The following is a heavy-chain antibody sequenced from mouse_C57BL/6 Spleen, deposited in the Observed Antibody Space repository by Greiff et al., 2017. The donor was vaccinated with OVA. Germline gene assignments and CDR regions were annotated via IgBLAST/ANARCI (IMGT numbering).Heavy chain of an antibody. V-gene: IGHV7-3*01. J-gene: IGHJ4*01. Sequence: EVKLMESGGGLVQPGGSLSLSCAASGFTFTDYYMSWVRQPPGKALEWLGFIRNKANGYTTEYSASVKGRFTISRDNAQSILYLQMNALRAEDSATYYCARDETAMDYWGQGTSVTVSS. CDR2: IRNKANGYTT. CDR3: ARDETAMDY. CDR1: GFTFTDYY.